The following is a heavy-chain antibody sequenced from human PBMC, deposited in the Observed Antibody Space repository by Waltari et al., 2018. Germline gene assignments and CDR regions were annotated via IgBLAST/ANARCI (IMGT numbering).Heavy chain of an antibody. D-gene: IGHD3-3*01. CDR3: ARDSDDFINYYYYYGMDV. Sequence: EVQLVESGGGLVKPGGSLRLSCAASGFTFSSYSMNWVRQAPGKGLEWVSSISSSSSYIYYADSVKGRFTISRDNAKNSLYLQMNSLRAEDTAVYYRARDSDDFINYYYYYGMDVWGQGTTVTVSS. V-gene: IGHV3-21*01. J-gene: IGHJ6*02. CDR1: GFTFSSYS. CDR2: ISSSSSYI.